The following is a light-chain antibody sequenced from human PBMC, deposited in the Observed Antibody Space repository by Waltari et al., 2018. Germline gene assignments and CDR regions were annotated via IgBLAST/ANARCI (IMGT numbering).Light chain of an antibody. V-gene: IGLV2-11*01. Sequence: QSALPQPRSVSGSPGQSVTISCTGTSSDVGSYNYVSWYQQHPGKAPKLIIYDVSQRRSGVPARFSGSKSGNTASLTISGLEADDEADYFCTSYAGAYTVFGGGTKLTVL. CDR3: TSYAGAYTV. CDR1: SSDVGSYNY. J-gene: IGLJ2*01. CDR2: DVS.